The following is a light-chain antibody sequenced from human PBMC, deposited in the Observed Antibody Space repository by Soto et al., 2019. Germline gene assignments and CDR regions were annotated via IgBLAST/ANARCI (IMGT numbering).Light chain of an antibody. CDR3: QQRQHWPPIT. CDR2: DAS. V-gene: IGKV3-11*01. J-gene: IGKJ5*01. CDR1: QNVNNY. Sequence: EVVLTQSPATLSLSPGERATLSCRASQNVNNYLVWYQQKPGQAPRLLIYDASNRATGIPARFSGSGSGTDFTLTISSLEPEDFAVYYCQQRQHWPPITFGQWTRLEI.